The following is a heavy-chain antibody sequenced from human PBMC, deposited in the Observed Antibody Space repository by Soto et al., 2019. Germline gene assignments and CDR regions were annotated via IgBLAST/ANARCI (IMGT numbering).Heavy chain of an antibody. D-gene: IGHD2-15*01. J-gene: IGHJ4*02. CDR2: ITPFNGDT. Sequence: QVQLVQSGAEVKKAGASVKVSCKASGYSFSSNSIHWVRQAPGQGLEWMGWITPFNGDTSYAQKFQGRVTMTTDTSTSTVFMELRSPRFDDTAVYYCARVRVVVGATVDSWGQGTLVTVSS. V-gene: IGHV1-18*04. CDR3: ARVRVVVGATVDS. CDR1: GYSFSSNS.